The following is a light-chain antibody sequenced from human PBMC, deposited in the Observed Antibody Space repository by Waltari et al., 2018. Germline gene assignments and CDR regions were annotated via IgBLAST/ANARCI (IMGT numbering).Light chain of an antibody. J-gene: IGKJ3*01. CDR1: QSLLRSTVYNF. CDR3: MQALHTPTT. CDR2: LGS. V-gene: IGKV2-28*01. Sequence: DIVMTQSPLSLSVTPGEPASISCRSSQSLLRSTVYNFLDWYVQKPGQPPQLLISLGSDRASGVPDRFSGSGTGTDFTLKISRVEAEDVGIYYCMQALHTPTTFGPGTKVDIK.